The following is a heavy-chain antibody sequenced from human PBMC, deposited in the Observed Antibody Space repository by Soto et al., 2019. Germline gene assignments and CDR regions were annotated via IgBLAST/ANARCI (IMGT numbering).Heavy chain of an antibody. J-gene: IGHJ4*02. CDR3: ASAGYSSYWNSYFGL. D-gene: IGHD1-7*01. Sequence: ASVKVSCKTSGYTFTSYAIHWVRQAPGQRPEWMGWINVGNAKTRYSQKFQDRVTITRGTSASTAYMELSSLKFEDTAVSYRASAGYSSYWNSYFGLWGQGTLVTVSS. CDR1: GYTFTSYA. V-gene: IGHV1-3*01. CDR2: INVGNAKT.